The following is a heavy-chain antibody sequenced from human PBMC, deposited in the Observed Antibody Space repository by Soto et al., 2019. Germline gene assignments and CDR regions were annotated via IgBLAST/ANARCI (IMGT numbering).Heavy chain of an antibody. V-gene: IGHV4-30-4*08. CDR1: GDSISSDYYH. CDR3: AREDDGGDSLDV. J-gene: IGHJ6*02. CDR2: IHHSGSI. Sequence: QVQLQQSGPGLVKPSQTLSLTCTVSGDSISSDYYHWTWIRQSPGKGLEWIGYIHHSGSILYNPSPKSRVTISVDTSKNRFSLHLTSVTAADTAVYFCAREDDGGDSLDVWGQGTTVTVSS. D-gene: IGHD2-21*02.